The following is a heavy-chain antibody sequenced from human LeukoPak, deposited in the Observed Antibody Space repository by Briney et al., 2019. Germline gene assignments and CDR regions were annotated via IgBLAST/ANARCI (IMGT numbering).Heavy chain of an antibody. J-gene: IGHJ5*01. Sequence: GGSLRLSCAASGFTFRSYAMSWVRQAPGKGLEWVSGIIADFGTTYYADSVRGRFTISRDHSKNTLYLQMNSLRAEDTAIYYCAQDGTTTRYNWFDSWGQGTLVTVSS. V-gene: IGHV3-23*01. CDR2: IIADFGTT. CDR3: AQDGTTTRYNWFDS. D-gene: IGHD1-7*01. CDR1: GFTFRSYA.